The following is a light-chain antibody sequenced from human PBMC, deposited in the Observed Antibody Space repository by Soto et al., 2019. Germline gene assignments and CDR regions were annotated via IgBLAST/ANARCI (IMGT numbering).Light chain of an antibody. CDR2: AAS. J-gene: IGKJ1*01. CDR1: QTITSF. CDR3: QQSYSTPRT. Sequence: DIQMTQSPSSLSASVGDRVTITCRASQTITSFLTWYQHKPGEAPKLLIHAASTLQSGVPSRVSGRGSGTDFSLTLSGLQPEDFATYYCQQSYSTPRTFGQGTKVEI. V-gene: IGKV1-39*01.